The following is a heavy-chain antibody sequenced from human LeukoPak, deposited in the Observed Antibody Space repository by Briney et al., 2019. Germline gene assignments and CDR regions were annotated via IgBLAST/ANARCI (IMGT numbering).Heavy chain of an antibody. J-gene: IGHJ3*02. CDR3: ASVYCSSSGCMRGAFDI. V-gene: IGHV4-30-2*01. Sequence: SQTLSLTCTVSGGSISSGGYYWSWIRQPPGKGLEWIGYIYHSGSTYYNPSLKSRVTISVDRSKNQFSLKLSSVTAEDTAVYYCASVYCSSSGCMRGAFDIWGQGTMVTVSS. D-gene: IGHD2-2*01. CDR1: GGSISSGGYY. CDR2: IYHSGST.